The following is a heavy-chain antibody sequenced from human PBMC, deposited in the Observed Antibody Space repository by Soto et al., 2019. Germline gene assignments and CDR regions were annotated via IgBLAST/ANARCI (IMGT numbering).Heavy chain of an antibody. J-gene: IGHJ3*02. CDR2: SSTYNGNT. CDR1: GYTFTSYG. Sequence: QVQLVQSGVEVKKPGASVKVSCKASGYTFTSYGISWVRQAPGQGLEWMGWSSTYNGNTNYAQKFQGRVTMTTDTYTTTAYMELRSLRSDDTAVYYCARPVVAGPRGVFDIRGQGTMVTVSS. V-gene: IGHV1-18*01. CDR3: ARPVVAGPRGVFDI. D-gene: IGHD6-19*01.